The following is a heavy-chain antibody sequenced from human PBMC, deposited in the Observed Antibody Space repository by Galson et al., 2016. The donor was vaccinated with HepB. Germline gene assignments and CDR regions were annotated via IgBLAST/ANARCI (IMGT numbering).Heavy chain of an antibody. CDR3: AGANIEGQLVHNYYYGMDV. CDR1: GGSISGDNYF. V-gene: IGHV4-31*03. J-gene: IGHJ6*04. D-gene: IGHD6-13*01. CDR2: IYYSGNT. Sequence: TLSLTCTVSGGSISGDNYFWSWIRQHPGEGLVWIEYIYYSGNTYYNPSLKSRVTISVDTSKNQFSLKLSSVTAADTAVYYCAGANIEGQLVHNYYYGMDVWGKGTTVTVSS.